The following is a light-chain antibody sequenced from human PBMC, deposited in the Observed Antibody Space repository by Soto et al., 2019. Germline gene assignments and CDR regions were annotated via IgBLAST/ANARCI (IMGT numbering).Light chain of an antibody. CDR3: QQYGSSPALS. CDR1: QSVRSDY. CDR2: GAS. V-gene: IGKV3-20*01. J-gene: IGKJ4*01. Sequence: ESVLTQSPGTLALSPGERATLSCRASQSVRSDYLAWYQHKHGQAPRLLIHGASSRATGIPDRFSGSGSGTDFTLTISRLEPEDFAVYYCQQYGSSPALSFGGGTKVEVK.